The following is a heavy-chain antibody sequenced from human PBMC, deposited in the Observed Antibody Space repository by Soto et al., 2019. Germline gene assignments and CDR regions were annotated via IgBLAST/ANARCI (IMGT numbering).Heavy chain of an antibody. Sequence: QVQLQESGPGLVKPSETLSLTCTVSGGSISSYYWSWIRQPPGKGLEWIGYIYYSGSTNYNPSLXRXVXIXXDTSKNQFSLKLSSVTAADTAVYYCARRYGYSFDYWGQGTLVTVSS. V-gene: IGHV4-59*08. CDR1: GGSISSYY. CDR2: IYYSGST. J-gene: IGHJ4*02. CDR3: ARRYGYSFDY. D-gene: IGHD1-1*01.